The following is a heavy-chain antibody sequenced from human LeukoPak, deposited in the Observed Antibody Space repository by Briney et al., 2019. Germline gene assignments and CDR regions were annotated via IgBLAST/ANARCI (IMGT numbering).Heavy chain of an antibody. CDR1: GYSISSGYY. Sequence: PSETLSLTCAVSGYSISSGYYWGWIRQPPGKGLEWIGRIYTSGSTNYNPSLKSRVTISVDTSKNQFSLKLSSVTAADTAVYYCARDGRSGGYSSGWYLYWGQGTLVTVSS. CDR3: ARDGRSGGYSSGWYLY. CDR2: IYTSGST. J-gene: IGHJ4*02. D-gene: IGHD6-19*01. V-gene: IGHV4-38-2*02.